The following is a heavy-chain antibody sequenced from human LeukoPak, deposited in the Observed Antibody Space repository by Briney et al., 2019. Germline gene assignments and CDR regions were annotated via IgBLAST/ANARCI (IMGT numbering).Heavy chain of an antibody. V-gene: IGHV3-48*03. CDR3: ARVGDTVFDY. CDR1: GFTFSSYE. J-gene: IGHJ4*02. Sequence: GGSLRLSCAASGFTFSSYEMNWVRQAPGKGLEWVSYICSSGSTIYYADSVKGRFTISRDNAKNSLYLQMNSLRAEDTAVYYCARVGDTVFDYWGQGTLVTVSS. CDR2: ICSSGSTI. D-gene: IGHD3-10*01.